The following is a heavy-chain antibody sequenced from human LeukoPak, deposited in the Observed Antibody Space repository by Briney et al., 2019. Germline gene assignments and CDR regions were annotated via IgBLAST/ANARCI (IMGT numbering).Heavy chain of an antibody. CDR2: ISSSGSTI. V-gene: IGHV3-48*03. Sequence: GGSLRLSCAASGFTFSSYGMNWVRQAPGKGLEWVSYISSSGSTIYYADYVKGRFTISRDNAKNSLYVQMNSLRAEDTADYYCARTMQTYTSGWYYEGYWGQGTLVTVSS. CDR1: GFTFSSYG. D-gene: IGHD6-19*01. CDR3: ARTMQTYTSGWYYEGY. J-gene: IGHJ4*02.